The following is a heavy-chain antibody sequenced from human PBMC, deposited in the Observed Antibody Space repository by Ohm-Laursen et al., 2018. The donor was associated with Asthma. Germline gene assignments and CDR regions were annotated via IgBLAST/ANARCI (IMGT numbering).Heavy chain of an antibody. V-gene: IGHV1-69*13. Sequence: SVKVSCKASGYTFTNYGFSWVRQAPGQGLEWMGGIIPIFGTANYAQKFQGRVTITADESTSTAYMELSSLRSEDTAVYYCATTAVVTPAGRFDPWGQGTLVTVSS. CDR2: IIPIFGTA. D-gene: IGHD4-23*01. J-gene: IGHJ5*02. CDR1: GYTFTNYG. CDR3: ATTAVVTPAGRFDP.